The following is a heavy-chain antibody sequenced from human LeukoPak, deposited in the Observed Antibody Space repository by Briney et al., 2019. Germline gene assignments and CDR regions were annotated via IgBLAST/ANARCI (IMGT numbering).Heavy chain of an antibody. V-gene: IGHV4-61*02. CDR1: GGSISSGSYY. Sequence: PSQTLSLNCTVSGGSISSGSYYWSWIRQPAEKGLEWIGRIYTSGITHYNPSLKSRVIMSVDTSKNQFSLKLSSVTAADTAVYYCARESSYRDGYHWNWFDPWGQGTLVTVSS. CDR3: ARESSYRDGYHWNWFDP. D-gene: IGHD5-24*01. CDR2: IYTSGIT. J-gene: IGHJ5*02.